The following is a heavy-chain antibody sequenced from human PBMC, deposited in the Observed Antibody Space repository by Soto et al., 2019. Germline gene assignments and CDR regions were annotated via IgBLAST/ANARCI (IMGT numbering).Heavy chain of an antibody. CDR2: ISSNGVGT. J-gene: IGHJ6*03. CDR1: GFTLSGYA. Sequence: EVQLAESGGGLAQPGGSLRLSCAASGFTLSGYAIDWVRQAPGKGLEYVSGISSNGVGTYYANSVQGRFTISRDNSKNTVDLQMGSLRPEDMAVYYCARRARPDFYYMDVWGKGTTVTVSS. V-gene: IGHV3-64*01. D-gene: IGHD6-6*01. CDR3: ARRARPDFYYMDV.